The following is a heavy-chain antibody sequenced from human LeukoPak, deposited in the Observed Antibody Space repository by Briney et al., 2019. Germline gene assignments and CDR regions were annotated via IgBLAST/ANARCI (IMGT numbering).Heavy chain of an antibody. CDR1: GGTFSSYA. CDR3: AKTGYSSSWYAD. Sequence: ASVKVSCKASGGTFSSYAISWVRQAPGQGLEWMGRIIPIFGTANYAQKFQGRVTMTRDTSTSTVYMELSSLRSEDTAVYYCAKTGYSSSWYADWGQGTLVTVSS. CDR2: IIPIFGTA. J-gene: IGHJ4*02. D-gene: IGHD6-13*01. V-gene: IGHV1-69*05.